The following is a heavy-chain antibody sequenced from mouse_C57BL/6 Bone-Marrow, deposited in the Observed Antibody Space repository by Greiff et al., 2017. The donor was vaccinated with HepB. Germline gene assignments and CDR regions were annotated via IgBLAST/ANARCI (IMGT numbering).Heavy chain of an antibody. Sequence: EVQRVESGGGLVQPGGSLKLSCAASGFTFSDYGMDWVRQAPRKGLEWVAFISNLAYSIYYADTVTGRFTISRENAKNTLYLEMSSLRSEDTAMYYCARHESGSILDYWGQGTTLTVSS. D-gene: IGHD1-3*01. CDR2: ISNLAYSI. CDR3: ARHESGSILDY. J-gene: IGHJ2*01. CDR1: GFTFSDYG. V-gene: IGHV5-15*01.